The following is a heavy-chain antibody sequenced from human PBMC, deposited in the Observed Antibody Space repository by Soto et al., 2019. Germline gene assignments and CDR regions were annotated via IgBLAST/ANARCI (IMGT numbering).Heavy chain of an antibody. Sequence: GGSLRLSCAASGFTFSSYAMSWVRQAPGKGLEWVSAISGSGGSTYYADSVKVRFTISRDNSKNTLYLQMNSLRAEDTAVYYCAKDETYYYDSSGYYRPYYFDYWGQGTLVTVSS. CDR1: GFTFSSYA. J-gene: IGHJ4*02. D-gene: IGHD3-22*01. V-gene: IGHV3-23*01. CDR2: ISGSGGST. CDR3: AKDETYYYDSSGYYRPYYFDY.